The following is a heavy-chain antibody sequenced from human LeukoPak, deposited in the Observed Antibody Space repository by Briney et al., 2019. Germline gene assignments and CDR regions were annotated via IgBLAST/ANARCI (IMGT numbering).Heavy chain of an antibody. CDR2: ISYDGSNK. D-gene: IGHD5-18*01. CDR3: ASLTATNGY. J-gene: IGHJ4*02. Sequence: GGSLRLSCAASGFTFSSYAMHWVRQAPGKGLEWVAVISYDGSNKYYADSVKGRFTISRDNSKNTLYLQMNNLRAEDTAVYYCASLTATNGYWGQGTLVTVSS. CDR1: GFTFSSYA. V-gene: IGHV3-30*04.